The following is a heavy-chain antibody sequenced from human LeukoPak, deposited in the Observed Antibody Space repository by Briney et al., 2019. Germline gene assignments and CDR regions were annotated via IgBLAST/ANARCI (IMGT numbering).Heavy chain of an antibody. CDR1: GGSFSGYY. CDR2: INHSGST. Sequence: SETLSLTCAVYGGSFSGYYWSWIRQPPGKGLEWIGEINHSGSTNYNPSLKSRVTISVDTSKNQFSLKLSSVTAADTAVYYCARHYPYGSGSYFRRRFDPWGQGTLVTVSS. V-gene: IGHV4-34*01. J-gene: IGHJ5*02. CDR3: ARHYPYGSGSYFRRRFDP. D-gene: IGHD3-10*01.